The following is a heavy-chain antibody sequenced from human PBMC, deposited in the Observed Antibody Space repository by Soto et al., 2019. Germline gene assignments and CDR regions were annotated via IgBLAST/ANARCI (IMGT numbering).Heavy chain of an antibody. CDR2: IVYTVSD. V-gene: IGHV4-31*03. CDR3: ARDRVRRNNTSYGMDV. CDR1: GGSVSGGPYY. D-gene: IGHD3-16*01. J-gene: IGHJ6*02. Sequence: QVHLQESGPGLVKPPQTLSLTCTVSGGSVSGGPYYWTWIRQHPGKGLEWLRNIVYTVSDNYNPSLRSRLSTSVNTTKTQFSLKLTSLPDADTAIYYCARDRVRRNNTSYGMDVWGQGTTVTVSS.